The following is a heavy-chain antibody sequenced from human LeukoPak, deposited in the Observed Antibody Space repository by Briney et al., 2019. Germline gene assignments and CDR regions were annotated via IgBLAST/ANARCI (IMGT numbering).Heavy chain of an antibody. CDR3: AVVGATPAIDY. CDR2: IYYSGST. CDR1: GGSIGSYY. V-gene: IGHV4-59*05. J-gene: IGHJ4*02. D-gene: IGHD1-26*01. Sequence: PSETLSLTCTVSGGSIGSYYWSWIRQPPGKGLEWIGSIYYSGSTYYNPSLKSRVTISVDTSKNQFSLKLSSVTAADTAVYYCAVVGATPAIDYWGQGTLVTVSS.